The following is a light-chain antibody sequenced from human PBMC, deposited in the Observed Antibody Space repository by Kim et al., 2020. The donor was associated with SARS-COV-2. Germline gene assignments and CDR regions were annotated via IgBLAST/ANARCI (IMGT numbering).Light chain of an antibody. CDR1: SGSIANNY. CDR3: QSYDSSNWV. J-gene: IGLJ3*02. CDR2: EDK. Sequence: GKTVTISCTRSSGSIANNYVQWLQQRPGSSPTTVIYEDKQRPSGVPDRFSGSIDSSSNSASLTISGLKTEEEGDYYCQSYDSSNWVFGGGTQLTVL. V-gene: IGLV6-57*01.